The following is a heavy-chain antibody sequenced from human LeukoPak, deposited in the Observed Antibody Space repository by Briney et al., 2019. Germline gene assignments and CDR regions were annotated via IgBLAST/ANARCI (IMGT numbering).Heavy chain of an antibody. Sequence: PGRSLRLSCAASGFTFSSYGMHRVRQAPGKGLEWVAVISYDGSNKYYADSVKGRFTISRDNSKNTLYLQMNSLRAEDTAVYYCAKWSSTKSFDYWGQGTLVTVSS. CDR1: GFTFSSYG. CDR2: ISYDGSNK. D-gene: IGHD2-2*01. J-gene: IGHJ4*02. CDR3: AKWSSTKSFDY. V-gene: IGHV3-30*18.